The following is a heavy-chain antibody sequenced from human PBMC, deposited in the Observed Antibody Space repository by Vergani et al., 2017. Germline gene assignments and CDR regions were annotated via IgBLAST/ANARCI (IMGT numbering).Heavy chain of an antibody. J-gene: IGHJ4*02. Sequence: QVQLVESGGGLVKPGGSLRLSCAASGFTFSDYYMSWIRQAPGKGLEWVSYISSSSSYTNYADSVKGRFTISRDNAQNSLYLQMNSLRAEDSAVYYCASSPYGSGSYPLDYWGQGTPVTVSS. V-gene: IGHV3-11*05. CDR3: ASSPYGSGSYPLDY. CDR2: ISSSSSYT. D-gene: IGHD3-10*01. CDR1: GFTFSDYY.